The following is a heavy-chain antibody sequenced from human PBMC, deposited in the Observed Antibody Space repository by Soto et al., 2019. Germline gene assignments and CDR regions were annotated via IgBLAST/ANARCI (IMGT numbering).Heavy chain of an antibody. CDR2: ISAYNGNT. Sequence: ASVKVSCKASGYTFTSYGISWVRQAPGQGLEWMGWISAYNGNTNYAQKLQGRVTMTTDTSTSTAYMELRSLRSDDTAVYYCARDRDYYDSKNWFDPWGQGTLVTVSS. V-gene: IGHV1-18*01. CDR1: GYTFTSYG. CDR3: ARDRDYYDSKNWFDP. J-gene: IGHJ5*02. D-gene: IGHD3-22*01.